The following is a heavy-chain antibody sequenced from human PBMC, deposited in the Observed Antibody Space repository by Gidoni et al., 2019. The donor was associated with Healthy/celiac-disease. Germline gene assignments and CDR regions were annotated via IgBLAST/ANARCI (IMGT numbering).Heavy chain of an antibody. D-gene: IGHD6-13*01. CDR2: ISWNSGSI. CDR1: GFTFADYA. Sequence: EVQLVESGGGLVQPGRSLRLSCAASGFTFADYAMHWVRQAPGTGLEWVSGISWNSGSIGYADSVKGRFTISRDNAKNSLYLQMNSLRAEDTALYYCAKKGMGIGFDYWGQGTLVTVSS. CDR3: AKKGMGIGFDY. J-gene: IGHJ4*02. V-gene: IGHV3-9*01.